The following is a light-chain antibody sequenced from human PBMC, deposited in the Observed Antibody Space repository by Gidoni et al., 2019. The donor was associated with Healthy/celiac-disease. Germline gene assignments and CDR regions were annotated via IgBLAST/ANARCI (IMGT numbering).Light chain of an antibody. J-gene: IGKJ1*01. CDR3: QQSYSTPQT. Sequence: RVTITCRASQSISSYLNWYQQKPGKAPKLLIYAASSLQSGVPSRFSGSGSGTDFTLTISSLQPEDFATYYCQQSYSTPQTFGQGTKVEIK. CDR2: AAS. V-gene: IGKV1-39*01. CDR1: QSISSY.